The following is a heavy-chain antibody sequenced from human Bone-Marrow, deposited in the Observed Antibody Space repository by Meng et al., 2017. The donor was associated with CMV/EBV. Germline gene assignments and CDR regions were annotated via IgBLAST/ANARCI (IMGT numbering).Heavy chain of an antibody. D-gene: IGHD5-12*01. Sequence: GESLKISCAASGFTFSSYWMHWVRQAPGKGLEWVSAISGSGGSTYYADSVKGRFTISRDNSKNTLYLQMNSLRAEDTAVYYCAKWDLYYGGYTEDDYWGQGTRVTGSS. CDR2: ISGSGGST. CDR3: AKWDLYYGGYTEDDY. V-gene: IGHV3-23*01. CDR1: GFTFSSYW. J-gene: IGHJ4*02.